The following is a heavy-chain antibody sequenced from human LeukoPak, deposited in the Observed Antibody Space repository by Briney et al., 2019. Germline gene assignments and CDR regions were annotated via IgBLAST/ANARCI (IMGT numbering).Heavy chain of an antibody. V-gene: IGHV3-53*01. D-gene: IGHD4-23*01. CDR2: IYSGGST. CDR1: GFTVSSNY. CDR3: AKEGGNSYWDYYFDY. Sequence: GGSLRLSCAVSGFTVSSNYMSWVRQAPGKGLEWVSVIYSGGSTYYADSVKGRFTISRDNSKNTLYLQMNSLRAEDTAVYYCAKEGGNSYWDYYFDYWGQGTLVTVSS. J-gene: IGHJ4*02.